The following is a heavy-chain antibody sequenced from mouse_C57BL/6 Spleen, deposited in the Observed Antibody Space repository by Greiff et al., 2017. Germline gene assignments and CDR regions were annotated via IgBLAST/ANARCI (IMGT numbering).Heavy chain of an antibody. CDR1: GYAFTNYL. V-gene: IGHV1-54*01. CDR3: ARSRVFDY. Sequence: VQLQQSGAELVRPGTSVKVSCKASGYAFTNYLITWVKQRPGQGLEWIGVINPGSGGTNYNEKFKGKATLTAAKSSSTAYMPLSSLTSEDSAVYCCARSRVFDYWGQGTTLTVSS. CDR2: INPGSGGT. J-gene: IGHJ2*01.